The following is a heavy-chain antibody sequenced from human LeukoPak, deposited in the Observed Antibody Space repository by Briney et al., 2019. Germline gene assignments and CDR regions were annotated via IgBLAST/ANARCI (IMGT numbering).Heavy chain of an antibody. CDR3: ARGGPGPISYFDY. CDR1: GFTFSSYS. CDR2: ISSSSSYI. D-gene: IGHD3-10*01. V-gene: IGHV3-21*01. J-gene: IGHJ4*02. Sequence: PGGSLRLSCAASGFTFSSYSMNWVRQAPGKGLEWVSSISSSSSYIYYADSVKGRFTISRDNAKNSLYLQMNSLRAEDTAVYYCARGGPGPISYFDYWGQGTLVTVSS.